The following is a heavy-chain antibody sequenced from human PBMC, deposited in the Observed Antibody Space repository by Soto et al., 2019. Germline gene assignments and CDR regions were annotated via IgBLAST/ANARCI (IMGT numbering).Heavy chain of an antibody. CDR1: GGSFSGYY. D-gene: IGHD2-8*02. V-gene: IGHV4-34*01. CDR2: INHSGST. Sequence: QVQLQQWGAGLLKPSETLSLTCAVYGGSFSGYYWTWIRQPPGTGLEWIGEINHSGSTNYNPSLKSRVTISVDTSKTQFSLKLTSVTAAATAVYYCARAKITGLFDYWGQGTLVTVSS. J-gene: IGHJ4*02. CDR3: ARAKITGLFDY.